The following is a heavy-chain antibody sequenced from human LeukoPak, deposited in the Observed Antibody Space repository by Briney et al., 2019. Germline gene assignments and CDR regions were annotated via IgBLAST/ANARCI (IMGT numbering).Heavy chain of an antibody. J-gene: IGHJ4*02. CDR3: ARAKAMAFPALDY. Sequence: SQTLSLTCTVSDGSLGSGDYYWSWIRQPPGKGLEWIGYIYYSGSTYYNPSLKSRVTISVDTSKNQFSLKLSSVTAADTAVYYCARAKAMAFPALDYWGQGTLVTVSS. CDR1: DGSLGSGDYY. V-gene: IGHV4-30-4*01. CDR2: IYYSGST. D-gene: IGHD5-18*01.